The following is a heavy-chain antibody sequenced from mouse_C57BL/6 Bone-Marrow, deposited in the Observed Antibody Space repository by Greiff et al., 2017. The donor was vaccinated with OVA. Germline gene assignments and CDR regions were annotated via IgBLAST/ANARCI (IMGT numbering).Heavy chain of an antibody. V-gene: IGHV1-9*01. CDR2: ILPGSGST. D-gene: IGHD2-4*01. J-gene: IGHJ2*01. CDR1: GYTFTGYW. CDR3: GKIRSGYDYDYFDY. Sequence: VKLVESGAELMKPGASVKLSCKATGYTFTGYWIEWVKQRPGHGLEWIGEILPGSGSTNYNEKFKGKATFTADTSSNTAYMQLSSLTTEDSAIYYCGKIRSGYDYDYFDYWGQGTTLTVSS.